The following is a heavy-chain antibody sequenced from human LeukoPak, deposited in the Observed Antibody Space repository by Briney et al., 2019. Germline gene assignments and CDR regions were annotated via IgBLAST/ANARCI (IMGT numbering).Heavy chain of an antibody. J-gene: IGHJ5*02. V-gene: IGHV4-59*11. Sequence: PSETLSLTCTVSGGSISSHYWSWIRQPPGKGLEWIGYIYYSGSTNYNPSPKSRVTISVDTSKNQFSLKLSSVTAADTAVYYCARVGSSSWSNWFDPWGQGTLVTVSS. CDR2: IYYSGST. CDR1: GGSISSHY. D-gene: IGHD6-13*01. CDR3: ARVGSSSWSNWFDP.